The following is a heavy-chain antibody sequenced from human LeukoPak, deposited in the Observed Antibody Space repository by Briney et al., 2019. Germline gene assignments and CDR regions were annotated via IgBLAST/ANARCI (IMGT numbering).Heavy chain of an antibody. D-gene: IGHD5-18*01. Sequence: SETLSLTCTVSGGSISSYYWSWIRQPPGKGLEWIGYIYYSGSTNYNPSLKSRVTISVDTSKNQFSLKLSSVTAADTAVYYCARVGYSHGELPPYYYYMDVWGKGTTVTVSS. V-gene: IGHV4-59*01. CDR2: IYYSGST. J-gene: IGHJ6*03. CDR3: ARVGYSHGELPPYYYYMDV. CDR1: GGSISSYY.